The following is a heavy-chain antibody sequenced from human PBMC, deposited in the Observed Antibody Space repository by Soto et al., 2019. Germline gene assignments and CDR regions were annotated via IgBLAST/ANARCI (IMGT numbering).Heavy chain of an antibody. V-gene: IGHV3-23*01. Sequence: EVQLLESGGGLVQPGGSLRLSCAASGFTFSTNAMSWVRQAPGKGLEWVSAILGSSTSTWYADSVKGRFTISRDNSENTRYLQMISQRADDTAVYYCAKESCSVGVCYYAYFDYWGQGALVTVSS. CDR1: GFTFSTNA. D-gene: IGHD2-8*02. CDR3: AKESCSVGVCYYAYFDY. J-gene: IGHJ4*02. CDR2: ILGSSTST.